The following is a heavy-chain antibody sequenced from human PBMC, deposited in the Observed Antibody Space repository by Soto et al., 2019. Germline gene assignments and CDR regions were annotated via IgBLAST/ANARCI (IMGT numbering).Heavy chain of an antibody. J-gene: IGHJ3*02. V-gene: IGHV2-5*02. CDR2: VYWDDDT. CDR1: GFSLTTDGVG. D-gene: IGHD3-22*01. Sequence: GSGPTLVNPTQTLTLTCSFSGFSLTTDGVGVAWIRQPPGKALEWLAIVYWDDDTRYTSSLKTRLTIIKDTSKNQVVLTMTHMDPVDTATYYCAHRGDSSGAGLDAFDIWGQGIMVTVSS. CDR3: AHRGDSSGAGLDAFDI.